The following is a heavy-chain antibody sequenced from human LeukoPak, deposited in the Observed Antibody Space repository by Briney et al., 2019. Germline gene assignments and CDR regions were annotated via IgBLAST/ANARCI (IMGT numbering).Heavy chain of an antibody. Sequence: SGGSLRLSCAASGFSFSSYSMNWVRQAPGKGLEWVSSISSSSSYIYYADSVKGRFTISRDNAKNSLYLQMNSLRAEDTAVYYCARGSPVTGTTDYWGQGTLVTVSS. CDR2: ISSSSSYI. V-gene: IGHV3-21*01. CDR1: GFSFSSYS. J-gene: IGHJ4*02. CDR3: ARGSPVTGTTDY. D-gene: IGHD1-7*01.